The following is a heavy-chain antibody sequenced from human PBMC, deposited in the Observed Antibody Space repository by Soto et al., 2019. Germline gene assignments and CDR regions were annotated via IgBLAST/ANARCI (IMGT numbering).Heavy chain of an antibody. Sequence: LSLTCTVSGGSISSGSYYWGWIRQSPGKGLEWIGSIYYRGNTYYNPSLKSRVTISVDTSKHQFSLKMSSVTATDTAVYYCARHKDTSSRYLLPDNWGQGTLVTVSS. V-gene: IGHV4-39*01. CDR1: GGSISSGSYY. CDR3: ARHKDTSSRYLLPDN. J-gene: IGHJ4*02. D-gene: IGHD6-13*01. CDR2: IYYRGNT.